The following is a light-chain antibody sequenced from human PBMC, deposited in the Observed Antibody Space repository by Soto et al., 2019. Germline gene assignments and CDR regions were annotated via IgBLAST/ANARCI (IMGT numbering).Light chain of an antibody. CDR2: DVS. CDR1: SSDVGGYNY. V-gene: IGLV2-14*01. J-gene: IGLJ1*01. CDR3: SSYTSSSTPYV. Sequence: QSVLTQPASVSGSPGQSITISCTGTSSDVGGYNYVSWCQQHPGKAPKLMIYDVSNRPSGVSNRFSGSKSGNTASLTISGFQAEDEADYYCSSYTSSSTPYVFGTGTKVTVL.